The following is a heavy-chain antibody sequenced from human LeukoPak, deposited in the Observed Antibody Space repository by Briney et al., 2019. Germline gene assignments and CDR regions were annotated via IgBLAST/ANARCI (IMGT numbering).Heavy chain of an antibody. CDR3: ARQGDSSGYYHDY. CDR2: INHSGST. Sequence: SETLSLTCAVYGGSFSGYYWSWIRQPPGKGLEWTGEINHSGSTNYNPSLKSRVTISVDTSKNQFSLKLSSVTAADTAVYYCARQGDSSGYYHDYWGQGTLVTVSS. V-gene: IGHV4-34*01. CDR1: GGSFSGYY. J-gene: IGHJ4*02. D-gene: IGHD3-22*01.